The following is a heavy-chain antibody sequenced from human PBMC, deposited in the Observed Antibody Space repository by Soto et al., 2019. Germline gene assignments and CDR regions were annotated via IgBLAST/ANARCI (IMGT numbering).Heavy chain of an antibody. V-gene: IGHV1-18*01. J-gene: IGHJ3*02. CDR1: GYTFTSYA. CDR2: ISAYNGNT. Sequence: QVQLVQSGAEVKKPGASVKVSCKASGYTFTSYAISWVRQAPGQGLEWMGWISAYNGNTNYAQKLQGTVTMSTDTSTSTAYMELRSLRSDDTSMYYFTTALIPMDIWGQGTMVTVSS. CDR3: TTALIPMDI. D-gene: IGHD2-21*01.